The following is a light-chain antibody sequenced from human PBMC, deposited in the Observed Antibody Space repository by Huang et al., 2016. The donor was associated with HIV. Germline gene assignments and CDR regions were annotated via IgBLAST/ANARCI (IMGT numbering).Light chain of an antibody. V-gene: IGKV3-15*01. Sequence: EIVMTQSPATLSVSPGERATLSCRASQRVSSNLAWYQQKPGQAPRLLIYGASARAAGIPARFSGSGSGTECTLTISSLQSEDFAVYYCHQYNNWPPITFGQGTRLEIK. CDR2: GAS. J-gene: IGKJ5*01. CDR3: HQYNNWPPIT. CDR1: QRVSSN.